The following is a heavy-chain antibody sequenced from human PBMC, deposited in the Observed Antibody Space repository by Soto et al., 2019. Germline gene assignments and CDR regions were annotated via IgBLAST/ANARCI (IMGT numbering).Heavy chain of an antibody. V-gene: IGHV4-31*03. D-gene: IGHD5-12*01. J-gene: IGHJ4*02. CDR2: IYYTGST. CDR3: ARIEMASIK. CDR1: GASIRSGGYY. Sequence: SETLSLTCSVSGASIRSGGYYWCWLRQSPGKGLEWIGHIYYTGSTFYSPSLKSRLTISLDTPKNQFSLDLNSVTTADTAMYYCARIEMASIKWGRGTLVTSPQ.